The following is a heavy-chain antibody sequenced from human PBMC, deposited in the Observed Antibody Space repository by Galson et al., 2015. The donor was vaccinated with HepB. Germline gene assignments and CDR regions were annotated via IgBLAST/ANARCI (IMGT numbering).Heavy chain of an antibody. Sequence: ETLSLTCAVYGGSFSGYYWSWIRQPPGKGLEWIGEINHSGSTNYNPSLKSRVTISVDTSKNQFSLKLSSVTAADTAVYYCARGLGKTHAFDIWGQGTMVTVSS. CDR3: ARGLGKTHAFDI. CDR2: INHSGST. CDR1: GGSFSGYY. J-gene: IGHJ3*02. V-gene: IGHV4-34*01. D-gene: IGHD4-23*01.